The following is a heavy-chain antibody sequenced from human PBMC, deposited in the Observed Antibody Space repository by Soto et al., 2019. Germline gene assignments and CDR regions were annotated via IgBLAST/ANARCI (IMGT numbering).Heavy chain of an antibody. CDR2: ISSSSSYL. V-gene: IGHV3-21*01. CDR3: ARGLIAASGASD. Sequence: GGSLRLSCAASGFTFSSYSMNWVRQAPGKGLEWVSSISSSSSYLFYADSVKGRFNISRDNAKNSLYLQMNSLRAEDTAVYYCARGLIAASGASDWGQGTLVTVSS. D-gene: IGHD6-6*01. J-gene: IGHJ4*02. CDR1: GFTFSSYS.